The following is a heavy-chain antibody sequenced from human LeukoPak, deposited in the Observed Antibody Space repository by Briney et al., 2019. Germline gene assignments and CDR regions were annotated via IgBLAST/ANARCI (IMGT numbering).Heavy chain of an antibody. J-gene: IGHJ4*02. CDR2: INPNSGGT. D-gene: IGHD6-19*01. V-gene: IGHV1-2*02. CDR3: ARIIAVAGTNFDY. Sequence: GASVKVSCKASGYTFTGYYMHWVRQAPGQGLEWMGWINPNSGGTNYAQKFQGRVTMTRDTSISTAYMELSRLRSDDTAVYYCARIIAVAGTNFDYWGQGTLVTVSS. CDR1: GYTFTGYY.